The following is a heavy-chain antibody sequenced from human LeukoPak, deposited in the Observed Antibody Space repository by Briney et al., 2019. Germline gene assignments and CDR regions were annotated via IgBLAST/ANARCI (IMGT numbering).Heavy chain of an antibody. Sequence: PGGSLRLSCAASGFTFSSYGMSWVRQAPGKGLEWVAFMQYDGSNKYYADSVKGRFTISRDNSKNTLYLQMNSLRAEDTAVYYCAKDLSTYYYDSSGYYWGQGTLVTVSS. J-gene: IGHJ4*02. CDR3: AKDLSTYYYDSSGYY. CDR2: MQYDGSNK. CDR1: GFTFSSYG. D-gene: IGHD3-22*01. V-gene: IGHV3-30*02.